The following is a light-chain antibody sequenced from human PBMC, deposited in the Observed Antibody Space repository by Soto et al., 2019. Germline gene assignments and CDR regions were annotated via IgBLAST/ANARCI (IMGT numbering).Light chain of an antibody. CDR2: GAS. J-gene: IGKJ5*01. CDR1: QSVSSSY. Sequence: EIVLTQSPGTLSLSPGERATLSCRASQSVSSSYLAWYQQKSGQAPRLLIYGASNRATGIPDRFSGSGSGTDFTLTITRLEPEDFAVYYCQQYASSPPFGQGARLEIK. CDR3: QQYASSPP. V-gene: IGKV3-20*01.